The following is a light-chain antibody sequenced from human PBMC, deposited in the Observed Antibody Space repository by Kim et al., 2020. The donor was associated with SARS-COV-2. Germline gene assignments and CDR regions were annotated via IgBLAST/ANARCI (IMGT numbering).Light chain of an antibody. Sequence: LSPGERATLSCRASQSVSSYLVWYQHKPGQAPRLLIYDASNRATGIPARFSGSGSGTDFTLTISSLEPEDFAVYYCQQRSNWQLTFGGGTKVDIK. CDR3: QQRSNWQLT. J-gene: IGKJ4*01. CDR1: QSVSSY. V-gene: IGKV3-11*01. CDR2: DAS.